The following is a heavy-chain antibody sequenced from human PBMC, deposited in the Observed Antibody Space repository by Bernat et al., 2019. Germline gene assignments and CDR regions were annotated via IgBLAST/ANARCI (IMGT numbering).Heavy chain of an antibody. J-gene: IGHJ3*02. CDR3: TTENDMGDFWSGLPGGI. D-gene: IGHD3-3*01. CDR2: IKSKTDGGTT. CDR1: GFTFSNAW. Sequence: EVQLVESGGGLVKPGGSLRLSCAASGFTFSNAWMSWVRQAPGKGLEWVGRIKSKTDGGTTDYAAPVKGRFTISRDDSKNTLYLQMNSLKTVDTAVYYCTTENDMGDFWSGLPGGIWGQGTMVTVSS. V-gene: IGHV3-15*01.